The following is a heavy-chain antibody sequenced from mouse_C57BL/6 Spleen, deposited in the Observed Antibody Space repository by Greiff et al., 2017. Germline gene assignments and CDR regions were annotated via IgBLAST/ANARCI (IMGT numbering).Heavy chain of an antibody. J-gene: IGHJ4*01. CDR1: GYTFTSYW. CDR2: INPSNGGT. D-gene: IGHD1-1*01. V-gene: IGHV1-53*01. Sequence: QVQLQQPGTELVKPGASVKLSCKASGYTFTSYWMHWVKQRPGQGLEWIGNINPSNGGTNYNEKFKSKATLTVDKSSSTAYMQLSSLTSEDSAVYYCARSVYYYGSSPYAMDYWGQGTSVTVSS. CDR3: ARSVYYYGSSPYAMDY.